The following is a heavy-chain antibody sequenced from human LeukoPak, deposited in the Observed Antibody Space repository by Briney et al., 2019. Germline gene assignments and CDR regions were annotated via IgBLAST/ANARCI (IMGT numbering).Heavy chain of an antibody. J-gene: IGHJ4*02. Sequence: SLRLSCAASGFTFDDYAMHWVRQAPGKGLEWVSGISWNSGSIGYADSVKGRFTISRDNAKNSLYLQMNSPRAEDTALYYCAKGTQPLLSLLRPTPPDYWGQGTLVTVSS. D-gene: IGHD2/OR15-2a*01. CDR3: AKGTQPLLSLLRPTPPDY. V-gene: IGHV3-9*01. CDR2: ISWNSGSI. CDR1: GFTFDDYA.